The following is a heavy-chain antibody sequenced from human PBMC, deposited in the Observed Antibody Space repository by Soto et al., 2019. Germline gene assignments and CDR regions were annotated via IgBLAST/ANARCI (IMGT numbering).Heavy chain of an antibody. Sequence: EVQLLDSGGGLVQPGGSLRLSCAASTFTLSSYVMNWVRQAPGKGLEWVSGIGGSGTNTYYADSVKGRFTISRDNSKNTMYLQMNSLRAEDTAIYFCAKGWLDFWGQGTLVTVSS. CDR3: AKGWLDF. CDR1: TFTLSSYV. J-gene: IGHJ5*01. CDR2: IGGSGTNT. V-gene: IGHV3-23*01.